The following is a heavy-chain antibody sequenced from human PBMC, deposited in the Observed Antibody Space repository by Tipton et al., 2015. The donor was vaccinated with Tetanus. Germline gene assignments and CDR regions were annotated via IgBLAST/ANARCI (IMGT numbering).Heavy chain of an antibody. CDR1: GFTFSDYY. Sequence: SLRLSCAASGFTFSDYYMSWIRQAPGKGLEWVSYISSSGSTIYYADSVKGRFTISRDNAKNSLYLQMNSLRAEDTAVYYCARRALFLEWLLPQPSLALDYWGQGTLVTVSS. V-gene: IGHV3-11*01. D-gene: IGHD3-3*01. CDR3: ARRALFLEWLLPQPSLALDY. CDR2: ISSSGSTI. J-gene: IGHJ4*02.